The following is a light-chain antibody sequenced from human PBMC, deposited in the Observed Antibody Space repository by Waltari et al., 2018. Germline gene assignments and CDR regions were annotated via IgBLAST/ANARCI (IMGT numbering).Light chain of an antibody. Sequence: QSALTQPASVSGSPGQSITISCTGTSSDVGGYNYVSWYQQHPGKAPKVLIYEVSNRPPGVSNRFSGSKSGNTASLTISGLQAEDEADYYCSSYTSSSTPVVFGGGTKLTVL. V-gene: IGLV2-14*01. CDR3: SSYTSSSTPVV. CDR2: EVS. J-gene: IGLJ2*01. CDR1: SSDVGGYNY.